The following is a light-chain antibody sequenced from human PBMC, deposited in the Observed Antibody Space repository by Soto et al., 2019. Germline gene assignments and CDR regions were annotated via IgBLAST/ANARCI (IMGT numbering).Light chain of an antibody. Sequence: QSVLTQPASVSGSPGQSITISCTGTSSDVGGYNYFSWYQQYPGKVPKVIIYEVSNRPSGVSNRFSGSKSGNTASLTISGLQPEDEADDYCTSYTNTNTLVVFGGGTKVTVL. CDR2: EVS. V-gene: IGLV2-14*01. CDR3: TSYTNTNTLVV. CDR1: SSDVGGYNY. J-gene: IGLJ2*01.